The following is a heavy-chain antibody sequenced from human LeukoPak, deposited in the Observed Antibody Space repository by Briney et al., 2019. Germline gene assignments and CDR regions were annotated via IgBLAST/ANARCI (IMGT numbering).Heavy chain of an antibody. CDR2: IYPGDSHT. CDR3: ARLLGSSSSSWASFDY. D-gene: IGHD6-13*01. Sequence: GESLKISCKGSGYSFTTYWIGWVRQIPGKGLEWMGVIYPGDSHTIYSPSFRGQVTMSADKSISTTYLQWSSLKASDTAMYYCARLLGSSSSSWASFDYWGQGTLVTVSS. V-gene: IGHV5-51*01. J-gene: IGHJ4*02. CDR1: GYSFTTYW.